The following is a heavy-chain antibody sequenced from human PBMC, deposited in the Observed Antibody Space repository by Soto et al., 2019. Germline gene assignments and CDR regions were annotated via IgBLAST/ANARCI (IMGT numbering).Heavy chain of an antibody. V-gene: IGHV3-15*01. CDR1: GFTFSNAW. CDR2: IKSKIDGGTT. CDR3: TTYDYIFGSDRYRWAY. D-gene: IGHD3-16*02. Sequence: PGGSLRLSCAASGFTFSNAWMSWVRQAPGKGLEWVARIKSKIDGGTTDHAAPVKGRFTISRDDSKNTLYLQMNSLETEDTAAYYCTTYDYIFGSDRYRWAYWGQRAPVTVSS. J-gene: IGHJ4*02.